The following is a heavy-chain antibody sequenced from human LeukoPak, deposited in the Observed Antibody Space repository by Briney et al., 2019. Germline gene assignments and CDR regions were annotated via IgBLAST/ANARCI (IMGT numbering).Heavy chain of an antibody. CDR3: ARESGNYAYFDC. Sequence: GGSLRLSCTASGFIFGDYGVSWFRQAPGKGLEWVGFIRGKTYGGTAEYAASVKGRSTISRDDSEGIAYLQMNSLKIEDTAVYYCARESGNYAYFDCWGQGTLVSVSS. J-gene: IGHJ4*02. CDR2: IRGKTYGGTA. D-gene: IGHD1-26*01. V-gene: IGHV3-49*03. CDR1: GFIFGDYG.